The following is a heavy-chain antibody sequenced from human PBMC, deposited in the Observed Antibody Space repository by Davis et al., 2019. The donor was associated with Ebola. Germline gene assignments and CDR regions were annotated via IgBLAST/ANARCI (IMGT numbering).Heavy chain of an antibody. CDR2: INAGNGNT. J-gene: IGHJ5*02. CDR1: GYTFTSYG. D-gene: IGHD6-13*01. CDR3: ARGWSSWYNWFDP. Sequence: AASVKVSCKASGYTFTSYGISWVRQAPGQRLEWMGWINAGNGNTKYSQKFQGRVTITRDTSASTAYMELSSLRSEDTAVYYCARGWSSWYNWFDPWGQGTLVTVSS. V-gene: IGHV1-3*01.